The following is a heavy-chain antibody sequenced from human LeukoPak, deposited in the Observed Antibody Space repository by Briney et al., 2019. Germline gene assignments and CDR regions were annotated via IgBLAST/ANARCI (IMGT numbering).Heavy chain of an antibody. CDR3: ARARYSSGWYYFDY. J-gene: IGHJ4*02. Sequence: GRSLRLSCTASGFTFSSYAIHWVRQAPGKGLEWVTLISYEGSSKYYADSVRGRFIISRDNSKNTLFLQMNSLRAEDTAVYYCARARYSSGWYYFDYWGQGTLVTVSS. CDR1: GFTFSSYA. V-gene: IGHV3-30-3*01. CDR2: ISYEGSSK. D-gene: IGHD6-19*01.